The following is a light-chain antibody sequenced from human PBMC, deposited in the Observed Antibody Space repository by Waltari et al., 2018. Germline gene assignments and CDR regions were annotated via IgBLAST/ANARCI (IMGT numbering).Light chain of an antibody. CDR2: AAS. Sequence: IQLTQSPSSLSASVGDSVTLTCRASQDISTYVAWYQQKAGKAPKLLIYAASTLPSGVPSRFSGSGSGTEFTLTIGSLQPEDFATYYCQQLKTYPLTFGGGTKVEIK. V-gene: IGKV1-9*01. J-gene: IGKJ4*01. CDR1: QDISTY. CDR3: QQLKTYPLT.